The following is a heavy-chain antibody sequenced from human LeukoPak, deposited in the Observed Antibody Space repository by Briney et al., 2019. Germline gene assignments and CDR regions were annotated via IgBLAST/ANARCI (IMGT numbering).Heavy chain of an antibody. D-gene: IGHD6-13*01. CDR1: GFTFSSYW. Sequence: GGSLRLSCAASGFTFSSYWMSWVRQAPGKGLEWVANIKQDESEKYYVDSVKGRFTISRDNAKNSLYLQMNSLRAEDTAVYYCAREGIAAAGLNDYWGQGTLVTVSS. CDR2: IKQDESEK. CDR3: AREGIAAAGLNDY. J-gene: IGHJ4*02. V-gene: IGHV3-7*01.